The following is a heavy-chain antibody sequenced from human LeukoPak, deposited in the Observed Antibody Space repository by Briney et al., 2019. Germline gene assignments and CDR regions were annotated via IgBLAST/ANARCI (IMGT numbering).Heavy chain of an antibody. J-gene: IGHJ4*02. CDR1: GFTFSSHA. D-gene: IGHD5-24*01. CDR2: ISGSGGST. V-gene: IGHV3-23*01. Sequence: GGSLRLSCAASGFTFSSHAMSWVRQAPGKGLEWVSAISGSGGSTYDADSVKGRFTISRDNSKNSLYLHMNNLRAEDTAVYYCAREGWLQPQYYFDYWGQGTLVTVSS. CDR3: AREGWLQPQYYFDY.